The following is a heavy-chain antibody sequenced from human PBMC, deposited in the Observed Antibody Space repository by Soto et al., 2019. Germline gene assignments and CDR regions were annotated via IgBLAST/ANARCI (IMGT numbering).Heavy chain of an antibody. CDR2: ISAYNGNT. J-gene: IGHJ5*02. D-gene: IGHD2-15*01. CDR1: GYTFTSYG. CDR3: ARAGGGYCSGGSCYSYLGWFDP. Sequence: QVQLVQSGAEVKKPGASVKVSCKASGYTFTSYGISWVRQAPGQGLEWMGWISAYNGNTNYAQKLQGRVTMTTDTTPSTAYMELRSLRSDDTAVYYCARAGGGYCSGGSCYSYLGWFDPWGQGTLVTVSS. V-gene: IGHV1-18*04.